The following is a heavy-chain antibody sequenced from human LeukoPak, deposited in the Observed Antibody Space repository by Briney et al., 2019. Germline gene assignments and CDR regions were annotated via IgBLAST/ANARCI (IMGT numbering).Heavy chain of an antibody. Sequence: SETLSLTCTVSGGSISSGSYYWSWIRQPAGNGLEWIGRIYTSGSTNYNPSLKSRVTISVDTSKNQFSLKLSSVTAADTAAYYCARDEYDSSGYPDAFDIWGQGTMVTVSS. D-gene: IGHD3-22*01. CDR2: IYTSGST. V-gene: IGHV4-61*02. J-gene: IGHJ3*02. CDR3: ARDEYDSSGYPDAFDI. CDR1: GGSISSGSYY.